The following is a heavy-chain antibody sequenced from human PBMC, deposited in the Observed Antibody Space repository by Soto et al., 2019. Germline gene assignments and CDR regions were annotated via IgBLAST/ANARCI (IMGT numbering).Heavy chain of an antibody. CDR2: IYYSGST. CDR3: ARLGIVATISDAFDI. V-gene: IGHV4-39*01. Sequence: SQTMSLTWTVVGGYISSSSYYWGWIRQPPGKGLEWIGSIYYSGSTYYNPSLKSRVTISVDTSKNQFSLKLSSVTAADTAVYYCARLGIVATISDAFDIWGQGTMVTVSS. CDR1: GGYISSSSYY. D-gene: IGHD5-12*01. J-gene: IGHJ3*02.